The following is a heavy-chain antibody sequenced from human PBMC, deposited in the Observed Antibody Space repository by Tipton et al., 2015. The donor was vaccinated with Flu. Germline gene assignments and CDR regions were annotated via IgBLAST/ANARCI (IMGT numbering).Heavy chain of an antibody. V-gene: IGHV3-33*01. J-gene: IGHJ4*02. D-gene: IGHD3-16*01. Sequence: SLRLSCAASGFTFSSYGMHWVRQAPGKGLEWVAVIWYDGSNKYYADSVKGRFTISRDNSKNTLYLQMNSLRAEDTAVYYCAREKDDYAFDYWGQGTLVTVSS. CDR2: IWYDGSNK. CDR3: AREKDDYAFDY. CDR1: GFTFSSYG.